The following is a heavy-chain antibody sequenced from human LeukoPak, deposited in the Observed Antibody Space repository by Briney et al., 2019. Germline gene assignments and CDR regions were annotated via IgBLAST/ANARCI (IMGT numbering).Heavy chain of an antibody. CDR3: GRSAGGYCSSTSCYPVFNAFDL. Sequence: LETLSLTCAVYGGSFRGYYWSWIRQPPGKGVEWIGEIDHSGSTNYNPSLNRLVTISVDTSKNQLSLKLSSVTAAHTAVYYCGRSAGGYCSSTSCYPVFNAFDLWRQGPMVPVSS. D-gene: IGHD2-2*01. CDR1: GGSFRGYY. J-gene: IGHJ3*01. V-gene: IGHV4-34*01. CDR2: IDHSGST.